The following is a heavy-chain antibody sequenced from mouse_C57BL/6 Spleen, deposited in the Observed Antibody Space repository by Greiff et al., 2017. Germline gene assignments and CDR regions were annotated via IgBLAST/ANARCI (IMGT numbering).Heavy chain of an antibody. CDR2: ISSGGDYI. D-gene: IGHD2-12*01. Sequence: EVKLVESGEGLVKPGESLKLSCAASGFTFSSYAMSWVRQTPEKRLEWVAYISSGGDYIYYADTVKGRFTISRDNARNTLYLQMSSLKSEDTAMYYCTRFYDGFAYWGQGTLVTVSA. J-gene: IGHJ3*01. CDR1: GFTFSSYA. CDR3: TRFYDGFAY. V-gene: IGHV5-9-1*02.